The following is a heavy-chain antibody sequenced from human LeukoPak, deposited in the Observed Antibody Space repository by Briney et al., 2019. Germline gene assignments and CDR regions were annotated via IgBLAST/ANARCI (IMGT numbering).Heavy chain of an antibody. CDR1: GFTFSNAW. CDR2: IYSGGST. D-gene: IGHD5-12*01. Sequence: GGSLRLSCAASGFTFSNAWMSWVRQAPGKGLEWVSLIYSGGSTYYADSVKGRFTISRDNSKNTLYLQMNSLRAEDTAVYYCARGSSGYHNTGGQGTLATVSS. V-gene: IGHV3-66*01. CDR3: ARGSSGYHNT. J-gene: IGHJ4*02.